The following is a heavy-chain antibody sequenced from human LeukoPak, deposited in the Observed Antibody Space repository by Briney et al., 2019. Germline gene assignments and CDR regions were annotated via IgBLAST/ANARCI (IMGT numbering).Heavy chain of an antibody. J-gene: IGHJ5*02. D-gene: IGHD5-12*01. CDR1: GYTFTSYD. Sequence: ASVKVSCKASGYTFTSYDINWVRQATGQGLEWMGWMNPNSGNTGYAQKFQGRVTMTRNTSISTAYMELSSLRSEDTAVYYSARGLGGYQPLNWFDPWGQGTLVTVSS. CDR2: MNPNSGNT. V-gene: IGHV1-8*01. CDR3: ARGLGGYQPLNWFDP.